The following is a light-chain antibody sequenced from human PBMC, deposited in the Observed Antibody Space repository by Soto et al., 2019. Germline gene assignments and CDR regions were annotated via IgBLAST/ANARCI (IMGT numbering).Light chain of an antibody. CDR3: SSYTSISTVV. V-gene: IGLV2-14*03. Sequence: QLVLTQPASVSGSPGQSITISCTGTSSDVGGYNYVSWYQQHPGKALKLMIYEVSNRPAGVSNHFSGSKSGNTASLTISGLQAEDEADYYCSSYTSISTVVFGGGTQLTVL. CDR1: SSDVGGYNY. J-gene: IGLJ2*01. CDR2: EVS.